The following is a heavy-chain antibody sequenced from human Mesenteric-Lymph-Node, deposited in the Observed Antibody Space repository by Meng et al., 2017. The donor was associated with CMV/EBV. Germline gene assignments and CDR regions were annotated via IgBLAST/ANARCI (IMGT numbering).Heavy chain of an antibody. J-gene: IGHJ4*02. CDR1: GYTFHSYA. V-gene: IGHV7-4-1*02. Sequence: SGYTFHSYAMNWVRQAPGQGLEWMGWINTNTGNPTYAQGFTGRFVFSLDTSVSTAYLQISSLKAEDTAVYYCARGPLWFGESYFDYWGQGTLVTVSS. D-gene: IGHD3-10*01. CDR2: INTNTGNP. CDR3: ARGPLWFGESYFDY.